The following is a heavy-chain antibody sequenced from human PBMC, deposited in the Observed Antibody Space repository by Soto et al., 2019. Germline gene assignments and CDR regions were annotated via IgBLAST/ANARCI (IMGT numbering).Heavy chain of an antibody. Sequence: PSETLSLTCTVSGGSISSYYWSWIRQPAGKGLEWIGRIYTSGSTNYNPSLKSRVTMSVDTSKNQFSLKLSSVTAADTAVYYCARGPSTENWNYFNWFDPWGQGTLVTVSS. V-gene: IGHV4-4*07. CDR1: GGSISSYY. J-gene: IGHJ5*02. CDR2: IYTSGST. CDR3: ARGPSTENWNYFNWFDP. D-gene: IGHD1-7*01.